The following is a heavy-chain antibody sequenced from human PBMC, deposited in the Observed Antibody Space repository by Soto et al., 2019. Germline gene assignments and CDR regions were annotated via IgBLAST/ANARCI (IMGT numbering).Heavy chain of an antibody. V-gene: IGHV3-7*05. J-gene: IGHJ4*02. CDR2: IKQDGSEK. CDR3: ASLRRLVD. Sequence: SGGSLRLSCASSGFTFSSYWMSWVRQAPGKGLEWVANIKQDGSEKNYLDSVKGRFTISRDNAKDSVYLQMNSLRAEDTGVYYCASLRRLVDWGQGTLVTVSS. CDR1: GFTFSSYW. D-gene: IGHD1-26*01.